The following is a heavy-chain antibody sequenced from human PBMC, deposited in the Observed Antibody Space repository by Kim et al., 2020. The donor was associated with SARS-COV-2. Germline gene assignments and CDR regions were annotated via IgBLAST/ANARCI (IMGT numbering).Heavy chain of an antibody. CDR1: GSSIGAGYY. D-gene: IGHD3-9*01. V-gene: IGHV4-38-2*02. Sequence: SETLSLTCTVSGSSIGAGYYWAWIRQPPGRGLEWIGGISHSGNTYSNPSLQSRISISVDTSKRQFSLNVTSVTAADTAVYSCARMGISDWFDFDVWGQG. CDR2: ISHSGNT. J-gene: IGHJ3*01. CDR3: ARMGISDWFDFDV.